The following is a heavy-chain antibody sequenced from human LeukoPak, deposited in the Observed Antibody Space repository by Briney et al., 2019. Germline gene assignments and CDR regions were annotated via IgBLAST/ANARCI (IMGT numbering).Heavy chain of an antibody. D-gene: IGHD2-2*01. J-gene: IGHJ5*02. CDR1: GYSISSGSI. CDR2: IHHSGTT. CDR3: ARVLIVVVPAPKNWFVP. V-gene: IGHV4-38-2*02. Sequence: KPSETLSLTCTVSGYSISSGSICGWIRQPPGQGPAWTGSIHHSGTTYFNPSIKRRVTMPVDTSKNQFSLKLISMTAADTALYYCARVLIVVVPAPKNWFVPWGEGGLVTVSP.